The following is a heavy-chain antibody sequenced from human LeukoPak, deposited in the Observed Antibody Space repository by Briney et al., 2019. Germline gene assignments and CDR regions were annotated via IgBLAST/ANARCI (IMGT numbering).Heavy chain of an antibody. Sequence: SETLSLTCTVSGGSISSYYWSWIRQPPGKGLERIGYIYYSGSTNYNPSLKSRVTISVDTSKNQFSLKLSSVTAADTAVYYCARGASGWYLFFYYWGQGTLVTVSS. D-gene: IGHD6-19*01. CDR2: IYYSGST. CDR1: GGSISSYY. J-gene: IGHJ4*02. CDR3: ARGASGWYLFFYY. V-gene: IGHV4-59*01.